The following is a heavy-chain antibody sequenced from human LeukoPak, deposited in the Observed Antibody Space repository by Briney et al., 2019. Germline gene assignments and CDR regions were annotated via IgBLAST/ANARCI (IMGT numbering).Heavy chain of an antibody. CDR3: AKGSYGDYAH. CDR2: IASGGST. CDR1: GFTFNTYA. Sequence: SGGSLRLSCAASGFTFNTYAMSWVRQAPGKGLEWVSAIASGGSTYYADSVKGRFTISRDNSKNTLYLQMNSLRVEDTAVYYCAKGSYGDYAHWGQGTLVTVSS. D-gene: IGHD4-17*01. V-gene: IGHV3-23*01. J-gene: IGHJ4*02.